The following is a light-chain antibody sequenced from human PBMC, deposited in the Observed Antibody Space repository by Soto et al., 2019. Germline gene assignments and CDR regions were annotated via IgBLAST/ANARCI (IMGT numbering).Light chain of an antibody. CDR3: QQYGSSPQWT. V-gene: IGKV3-20*01. CDR1: QSVSSNY. Sequence: EIVSTQSPGTLSLSPGERATLSFRASQSVSSNYLAWNQQKPGQAPRLLIYGASSRATGIPDRFSGSGSGTDFTLTISRLDPEDFAVYYCQQYGSSPQWTFGQGTKVDIK. CDR2: GAS. J-gene: IGKJ1*01.